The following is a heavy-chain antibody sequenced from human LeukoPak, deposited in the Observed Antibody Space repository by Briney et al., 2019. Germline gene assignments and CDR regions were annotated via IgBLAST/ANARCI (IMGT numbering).Heavy chain of an antibody. V-gene: IGHV3-23*01. CDR3: AKDSGGGYYDSSGYLY. Sequence: GGSLRLSCAASGFTFSSYSMNWVRQAPGKGLEWVSAISGSGGSTYYADSVKGRFTISRDNSKNTLYLQMNSLRAEDTAVYYCAKDSGGGYYDSSGYLYWGQGTLVTVSS. CDR1: GFTFSSYS. CDR2: ISGSGGST. J-gene: IGHJ4*02. D-gene: IGHD3-22*01.